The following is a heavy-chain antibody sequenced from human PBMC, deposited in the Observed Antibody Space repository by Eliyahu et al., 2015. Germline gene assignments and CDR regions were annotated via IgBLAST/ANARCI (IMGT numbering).Heavy chain of an antibody. CDR1: GFTFSSYW. V-gene: IGHV3-74*01. CDR3: ARAEASDDAFDI. J-gene: IGHJ3*02. Sequence: EVQLVESGGGLVQPGGSXRLSCAASGFTFSSYWMHWVRQAPGKGLVWVSRINSDGSSTSYADSVKGRFTISRDNAKNTLYLQMNSLRAEDTAVYYCARAEASDDAFDIWGQGTMVTVSS. CDR2: INSDGSST.